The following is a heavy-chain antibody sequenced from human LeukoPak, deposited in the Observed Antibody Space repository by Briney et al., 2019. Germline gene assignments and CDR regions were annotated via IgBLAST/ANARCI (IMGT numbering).Heavy chain of an antibody. CDR1: GGTFSSYA. V-gene: IGHV1-69*05. D-gene: IGHD1-1*01. Sequence: SVTVSCKASGGTFSSYAISWVRQAPGQGLEWMGGIIPIFGTANYAQKFQGRVTITTDESTSTAYMELSSLRSEDTAVYYCASNEYNYFDYWGQGTLVTVSS. CDR2: IIPIFGTA. CDR3: ASNEYNYFDY. J-gene: IGHJ4*02.